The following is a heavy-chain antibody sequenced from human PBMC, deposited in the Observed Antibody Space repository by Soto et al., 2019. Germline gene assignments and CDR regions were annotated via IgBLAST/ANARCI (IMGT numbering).Heavy chain of an antibody. CDR3: ARDLVVGPVVLDEGAGYYYGMDV. CDR1: GYTFTGYY. D-gene: IGHD2-2*01. V-gene: IGHV1-2*04. Sequence: ASVKVSCKASGYTFTGYYMHWVRQAPGQGLEWMGWINPNSGGTNYAQKFQGWVTMTRDTSISTDYMELSRLRSDDTAVYYCARDLVVGPVVLDEGAGYYYGMDVWGQGTTVTVSS. J-gene: IGHJ6*02. CDR2: INPNSGGT.